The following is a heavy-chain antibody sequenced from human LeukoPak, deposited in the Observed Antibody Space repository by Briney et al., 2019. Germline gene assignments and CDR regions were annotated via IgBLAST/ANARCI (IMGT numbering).Heavy chain of an antibody. Sequence: PGGSLRLSCAASGFSSSHYAMHWVRQAPGKGLEWVAVISYSGSDKKYADSVKGRFIVSRDNSETTVYLQMNSLRPEDTAVYYCAKDRESSYGLLRYSYYGMDVWGQGTTVTVSS. CDR2: ISYSGSDK. CDR3: AKDRESSYGLLRYSYYGMDV. CDR1: GFSSSHYA. V-gene: IGHV3-30*18. J-gene: IGHJ6*02. D-gene: IGHD5-18*01.